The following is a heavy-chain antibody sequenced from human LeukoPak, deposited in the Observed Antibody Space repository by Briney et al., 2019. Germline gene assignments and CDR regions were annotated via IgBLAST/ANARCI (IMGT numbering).Heavy chain of an antibody. CDR2: INHSGST. CDR3: AREVAGFWSGYFDY. Sequence: SETLSLTCAAYGGSFSGYYWSWIRQPPGKGLEWIGEINHSGSTNYNPSLKSRVTISVDTSKNQFSLRLNSVTAADTAVYYCAREVAGFWSGYFDYWGQGTLVTVSS. V-gene: IGHV4-34*01. J-gene: IGHJ4*02. D-gene: IGHD3-3*01. CDR1: GGSFSGYY.